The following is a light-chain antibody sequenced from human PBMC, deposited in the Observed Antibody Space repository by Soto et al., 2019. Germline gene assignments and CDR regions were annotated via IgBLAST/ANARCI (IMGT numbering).Light chain of an antibody. CDR3: LQDFNFPFT. J-gene: IGKJ2*01. V-gene: IGKV1-6*01. CDR2: AAS. CDR1: QDIRNH. Sequence: ALQMTQSPSSLSASVGDRVTITCRASQDIRNHLAWYQQKPGTAPKVLISAASSLQTGVPSRFSGSSSGTDFTRTISSLQPEDFATYYCLQDFNFPFTFGQGTKLEVK.